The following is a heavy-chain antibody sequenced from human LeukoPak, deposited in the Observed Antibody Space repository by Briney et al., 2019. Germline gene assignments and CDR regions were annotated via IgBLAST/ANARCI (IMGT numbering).Heavy chain of an antibody. CDR3: ARGGEAAAGKGFDP. CDR2: INPSGGST. V-gene: IGHV1-46*01. J-gene: IGHJ5*02. D-gene: IGHD6-13*01. Sequence: VASVKVSCKASGGTFSSYAISWVRQAPGQGLEWMGIINPSGGSTSYAQKFQGRVPMTRDTSTSTVYMELSSLRSEDTAVYYCARGGEAAAGKGFDPWGQGTLVTVSS. CDR1: GGTFSSYA.